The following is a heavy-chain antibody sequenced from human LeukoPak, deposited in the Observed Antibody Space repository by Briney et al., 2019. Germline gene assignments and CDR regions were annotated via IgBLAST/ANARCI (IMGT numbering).Heavy chain of an antibody. CDR1: GRSVSSGSYY. J-gene: IGHJ4*02. CDR3: ASTATLYYYGSGSYYPDY. V-gene: IGHV4-61*01. D-gene: IGHD3-10*01. CDR2: IYYSGST. Sequence: PSETLSLTCTVSGRSVSSGSYYWSWIRQPPGKGLEWIGYIYYSGSTNYNPSLKGRVTISVDTSNNQFSLKLSSVTAADTAVYYCASTATLYYYGSGSYYPDYWGQGTLVTVSS.